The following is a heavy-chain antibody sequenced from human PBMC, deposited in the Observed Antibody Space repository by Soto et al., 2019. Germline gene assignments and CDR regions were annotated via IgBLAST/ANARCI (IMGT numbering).Heavy chain of an antibody. D-gene: IGHD5-12*01. CDR3: NGYGY. Sequence: EVQLVESGGGLIQPGGSLRLSCAVSGFTVRANYMSWVRQAPGKGLKWVSVIYSGDTTYYADSVKGRFIISRDISKNPLYLQINILRAEDTAVYYCNGYGYWGQGTLVTVSS. CDR1: GFTVRANY. J-gene: IGHJ4*02. CDR2: IYSGDTT. V-gene: IGHV3-53*01.